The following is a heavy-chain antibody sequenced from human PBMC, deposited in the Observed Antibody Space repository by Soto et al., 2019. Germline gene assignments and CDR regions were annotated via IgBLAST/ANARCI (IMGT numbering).Heavy chain of an antibody. CDR1: GGSISSYF. Sequence: SETLSLTCTISGGSISSYFWSWIRQPPGKGLEWIGYIHYSGSTNYNPSLKSRVTISIDTSENQFSLKLSSVTAADTAVYYCARGGGGYDFWSGSASYYYGLDVWGQGTTVTVSS. CDR3: ARGGGGYDFWSGSASYYYGLDV. V-gene: IGHV4-59*01. J-gene: IGHJ6*02. D-gene: IGHD3-3*01. CDR2: IHYSGST.